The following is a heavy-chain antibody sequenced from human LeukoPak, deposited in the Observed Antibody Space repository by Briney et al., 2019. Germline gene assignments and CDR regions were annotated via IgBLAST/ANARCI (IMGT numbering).Heavy chain of an antibody. D-gene: IGHD5-12*01. CDR1: GFTFSDYY. J-gene: IGHJ4*02. CDR2: ISSSGSTI. CDR3: ARGGIVATIWGRTEAYYFDY. V-gene: IGHV3-11*04. Sequence: PGGSLRLSCAASGFTFSDYYMSWIRQAPGKGLEWVSYISSSGSTIYYAVSVKGRFTISRDNAKNSLYLQMNSLRDEDTAVYYCARGGIVATIWGRTEAYYFDYWGQGTLVTVSS.